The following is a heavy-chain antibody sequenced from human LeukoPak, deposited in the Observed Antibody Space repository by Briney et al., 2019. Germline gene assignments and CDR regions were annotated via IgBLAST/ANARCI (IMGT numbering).Heavy chain of an antibody. CDR1: GFTFSSYG. Sequence: GGSLRLSCAASGFTFSSYGMHWVRQAPGRGLEWVAVISYDGSNKYYADSVKGRFTISRDNSKNTLYLQMNSLRAEDTAVYYCAKDQGTVTMDYWGQGTLVTVSS. J-gene: IGHJ4*02. CDR2: ISYDGSNK. V-gene: IGHV3-30*18. D-gene: IGHD4-17*01. CDR3: AKDQGTVTMDY.